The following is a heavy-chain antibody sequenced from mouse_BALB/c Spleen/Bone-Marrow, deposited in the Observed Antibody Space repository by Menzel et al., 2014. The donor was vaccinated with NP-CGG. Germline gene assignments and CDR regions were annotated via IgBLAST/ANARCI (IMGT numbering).Heavy chain of an antibody. CDR3: ATDYSGWFAY. CDR1: GYSITSGYS. CDR2: IHYSGST. V-gene: IGHV3-1*02. Sequence: EVQLVESGPDLVKPSQSLLLTCTVTGYSITSGYSWHWIRQFPGNQLEWLGYIHYSGSTNYNPSLKSRISITRDTSKNQFFLQLNSVPTEDTATYYCATDYSGWFAYWGQGTLVTVSA. D-gene: IGHD1-1*01. J-gene: IGHJ3*01.